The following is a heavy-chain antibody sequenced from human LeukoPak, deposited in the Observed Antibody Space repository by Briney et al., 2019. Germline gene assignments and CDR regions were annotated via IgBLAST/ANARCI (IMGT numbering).Heavy chain of an antibody. CDR3: ARAAAAGTLNNYFDY. D-gene: IGHD6-13*01. Sequence: GGSLRLSCAASGFTFSSYSMNWVRQAPGKGLEWVSSISSSSSYIYYADSVKGRFTISRDNAKNSLYLQMNSLRAEDTAVYYCARAAAAGTLNNYFDYWDQGTLVTVSS. V-gene: IGHV3-21*01. J-gene: IGHJ4*02. CDR1: GFTFSSYS. CDR2: ISSSSSYI.